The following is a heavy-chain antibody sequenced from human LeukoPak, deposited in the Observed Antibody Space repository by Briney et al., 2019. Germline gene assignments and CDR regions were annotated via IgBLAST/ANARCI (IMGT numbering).Heavy chain of an antibody. V-gene: IGHV4-59*08. Sequence: GSLRLSCAASGFTFSSYAMSWIRQPPGKGLEWIGYVYFTGNTNYNPSLKSRVTISMDTSKNQISLTVTSVTAADTAVYYCARHPFSSPFDFWGQGTLVAVSS. CDR2: VYFTGNT. CDR3: ARHPFSSPFDF. CDR1: GFTFSSYA. J-gene: IGHJ4*02. D-gene: IGHD2/OR15-2a*01.